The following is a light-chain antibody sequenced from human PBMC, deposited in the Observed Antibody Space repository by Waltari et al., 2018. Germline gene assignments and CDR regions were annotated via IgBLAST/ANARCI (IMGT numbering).Light chain of an antibody. CDR1: QSISNW. CDR2: KAS. Sequence: DIQLTQSPSTRSASAGARVTITCRASQSISNWLAWYQQKPGKAPKLLIYKASTLESGVPSRFSGSGSGTEFTLTISSLQPDDFATYYCQQYNSYSLLTFGGGTKVEIK. V-gene: IGKV1-5*03. J-gene: IGKJ4*01. CDR3: QQYNSYSLLT.